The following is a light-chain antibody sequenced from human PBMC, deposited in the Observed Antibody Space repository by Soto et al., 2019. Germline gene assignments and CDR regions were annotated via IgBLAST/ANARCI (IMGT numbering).Light chain of an antibody. V-gene: IGLV1-40*01. CDR2: GNR. Sequence: QSVLTQPPSVSGARGLRVTISCTGNNSNLGAGYDVHWYQQLPGAAPKLVIFGNRNRPSGVPERFSGSKSGTSASLAITGLQAEDEADYYCQAYDYSLTAFVFGGGTKLTVL. CDR1: NSNLGAGYD. CDR3: QAYDYSLTAFV. J-gene: IGLJ3*02.